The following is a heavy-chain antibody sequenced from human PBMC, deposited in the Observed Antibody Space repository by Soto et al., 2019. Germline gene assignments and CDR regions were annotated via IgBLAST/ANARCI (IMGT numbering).Heavy chain of an antibody. CDR1: GYSISSGYY. J-gene: IGHJ6*04. CDR2: IYHSAST. Sequence: SETLSLTCAVAGYSISSGYYWGWIRQPPGKGLEWIVSIYHSASTYYNPSLKSRGTISLDTSKNQFSLKLSSVTAADTAVHYFARWEYYYGMDVWGNRPTVAASS. V-gene: IGHV4-38-2*01. D-gene: IGHD1-26*01. CDR3: ARWEYYYGMDV.